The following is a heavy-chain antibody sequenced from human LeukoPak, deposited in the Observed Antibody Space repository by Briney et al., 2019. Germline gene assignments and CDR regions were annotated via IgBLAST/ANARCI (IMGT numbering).Heavy chain of an antibody. J-gene: IGHJ4*02. D-gene: IGHD3-3*01. V-gene: IGHV1-18*01. CDR3: ARRYISTIFGVVIYYFDY. CDR2: ISTYNDNT. Sequence: ASVKVSCKASGYTFTSYGITWVRQAPGEGLEWMGGISTYNDNTNYAQKLQGRVTMTTDTSTSTAYMELRSLRSDDTAVYYCARRYISTIFGVVIYYFDYWGQGTLVTVSS. CDR1: GYTFTSYG.